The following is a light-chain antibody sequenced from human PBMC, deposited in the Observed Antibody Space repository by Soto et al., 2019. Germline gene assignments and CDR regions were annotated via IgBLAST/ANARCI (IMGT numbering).Light chain of an antibody. V-gene: IGLV1-40*01. CDR3: QSYDSGLGGYVI. CDR2: DNS. CDR1: SSHFGSNFD. J-gene: IGLJ2*01. Sequence: QSVLTQPPSVSGAPGQRVTISCTGSSSHFGSNFDVHWYQYVPGTAPRLLIYDNSERPSGVPDRFSGSKSGISASLAITGLQAEDEADYYCQSYDSGLGGYVIFGGGTKLTVL.